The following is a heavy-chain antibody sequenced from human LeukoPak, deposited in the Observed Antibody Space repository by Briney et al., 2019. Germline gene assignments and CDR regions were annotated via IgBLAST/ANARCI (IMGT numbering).Heavy chain of an antibody. CDR3: ARDTGGFDI. V-gene: IGHV4-38-2*02. CDR2: IHHTGYT. J-gene: IGHJ3*02. CDR1: AYSISSGYY. D-gene: IGHD2-15*01. Sequence: SETLSLTCSVSAYSISSGYYWGWIRQPPGKGLEWIGSIHHTGYTFYNPSVKSRITISVETSRNQFSLKLSSVTAADTAMYYCARDTGGFDIWGQGAMVTVSS.